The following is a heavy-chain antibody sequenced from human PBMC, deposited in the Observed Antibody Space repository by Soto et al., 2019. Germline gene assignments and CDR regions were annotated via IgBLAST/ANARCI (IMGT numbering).Heavy chain of an antibody. CDR1: GGSISPHY. CDR2: IYYTGHA. J-gene: IGHJ4*02. D-gene: IGHD2-8*01. V-gene: IGHV4-59*11. CDR3: ARYYCTTDTCYYFDY. Sequence: SETLSLTCTVSGGSISPHYWSWIRQTPGKGLEWIGYIYYTGHANYNPSLKSRISFSVDTSRNRFSLMLSSVTAADTAVYYCARYYCTTDTCYYFDYWGRGTLVTVSS.